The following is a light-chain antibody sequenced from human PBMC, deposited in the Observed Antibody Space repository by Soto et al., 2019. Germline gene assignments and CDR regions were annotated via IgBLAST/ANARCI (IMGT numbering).Light chain of an antibody. CDR2: AAS. J-gene: IGKJ5*01. V-gene: IGKV1-12*01. CDR1: QDITRW. CDR3: PQAHRFPVT. Sequence: DIQMTQSPSSVSAVVGDRVTITCRASQDITRWLAWYQQQPGRAPKLLIYAASALQGGVPSRFSGSGSGTDFTLHLSSLRPEDFATSYCPQAHRFPVTFGQGTRL.